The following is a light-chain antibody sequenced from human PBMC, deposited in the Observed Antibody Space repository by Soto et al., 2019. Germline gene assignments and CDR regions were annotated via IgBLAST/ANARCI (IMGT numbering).Light chain of an antibody. CDR1: SSDVGGYNS. Sequence: QSVLTQPPSASGSPGQSVTISCTGTSSDVGGYNSVSWYQQHPGKAPKLMIYEVSKRPSGVPDRFSASKSDNTASLTVSGLQAEDEADDYCSSYAGSKNLVFGGGTKVTVL. CDR3: SSYAGSKNLV. CDR2: EVS. J-gene: IGLJ2*01. V-gene: IGLV2-8*01.